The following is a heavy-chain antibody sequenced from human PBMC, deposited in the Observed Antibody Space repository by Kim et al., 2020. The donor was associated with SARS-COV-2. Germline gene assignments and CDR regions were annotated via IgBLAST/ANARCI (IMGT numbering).Heavy chain of an antibody. CDR2: ISASGGST. D-gene: IGHD2-21*01. J-gene: IGHJ3*01. CDR1: GFTFSTYA. V-gene: IGHV3-23*01. CDR3: AKLPMYCSDAV. Sequence: GGSLRLSCAASGFTFSTYAMNWVRQTPGKGLEWVATISASGGSTYYADSVNGRFTISRDNSENRLSLQMDSLRAEDTAMYYCAKLPMYCSDAV.